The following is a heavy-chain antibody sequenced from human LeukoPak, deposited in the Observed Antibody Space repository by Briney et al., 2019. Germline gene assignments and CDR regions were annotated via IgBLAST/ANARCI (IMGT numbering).Heavy chain of an antibody. J-gene: IGHJ6*03. D-gene: IGHD3-10*01. CDR3: ARRSYSSRYYYMDV. CDR1: GYSFTSYW. Sequence: HGESLKISCRGSGYSFTSYWIGWVRQMPGKGLEWMGIIYPGDPDTRYSPSFQGQVTISADKSISTAYLQWSSLKASDTAMYYCARRSYSSRYYYMDVWGKGTTVTVSS. V-gene: IGHV5-51*01. CDR2: IYPGDPDT.